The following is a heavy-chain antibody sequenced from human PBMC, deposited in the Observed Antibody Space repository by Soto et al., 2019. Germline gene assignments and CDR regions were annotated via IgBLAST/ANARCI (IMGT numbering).Heavy chain of an antibody. V-gene: IGHV3-21*01. Sequence: PGGSLRHSCAASGFTFSSYIMNWVGQAPGKGPEWVSSISSSSSYIYYADSVKGRFTISRDNAKNSLYLQMNSLRAEDTAVYYCARDDGPDCSGGSCYSSWFDPWGQGTLVTVSS. CDR1: GFTFSSYI. CDR3: ARDDGPDCSGGSCYSSWFDP. CDR2: ISSSSSYI. D-gene: IGHD2-15*01. J-gene: IGHJ5*02.